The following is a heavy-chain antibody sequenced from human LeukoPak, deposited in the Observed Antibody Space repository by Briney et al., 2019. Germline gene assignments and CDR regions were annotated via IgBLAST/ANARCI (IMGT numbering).Heavy chain of an antibody. CDR1: GFTFSSYS. CDR2: ISSSRTYT. CDR3: ARALAAASFLDY. V-gene: IGHV3-21*01. D-gene: IGHD6-13*01. Sequence: PGGSLRLSCAASGFTFSSYSMNWVRQAPGKGLAWVSSISSSRTYTNYADSVRGRFTISRDNSKNSLYLQMNSLRAEDTAVYYCARALAAASFLDYWGQGTLVTVSS. J-gene: IGHJ4*02.